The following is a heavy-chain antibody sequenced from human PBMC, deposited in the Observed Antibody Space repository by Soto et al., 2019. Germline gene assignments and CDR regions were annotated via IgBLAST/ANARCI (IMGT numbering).Heavy chain of an antibody. CDR3: ARVGGGYYDSSGYPEYFQH. CDR1: GGTFSSYA. J-gene: IGHJ1*01. V-gene: IGHV1-69*06. Sequence: QVQLVQSGAEVKKPGSSVKVSCKASGGTFSSYALSWVRQAPGQGLEWIGGIIPIFGTANYAQKFQGRVTITADKSTSTSYMELSGLRSEDTAVYYCARVGGGYYDSSGYPEYFQHWGQGTLVTVSS. D-gene: IGHD3-22*01. CDR2: IIPIFGTA.